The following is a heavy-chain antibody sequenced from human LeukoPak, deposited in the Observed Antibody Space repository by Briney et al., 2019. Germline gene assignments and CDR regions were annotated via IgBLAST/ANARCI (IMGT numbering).Heavy chain of an antibody. D-gene: IGHD5-18*01. CDR1: GGSFSGYY. CDR3: ASGVGYLFPTN. V-gene: IGHV4-34*01. CDR2: INLSGGA. J-gene: IGHJ4*02. Sequence: SETLSLTCAVYGGSFSGYYWTWIRQPPGKGLEWIGEINLSGGAYYNPSLKSRVTISIDTSKNQCSLKMRSVTAADTAVYYCASGVGYLFPTNWGQGTLVTVSS.